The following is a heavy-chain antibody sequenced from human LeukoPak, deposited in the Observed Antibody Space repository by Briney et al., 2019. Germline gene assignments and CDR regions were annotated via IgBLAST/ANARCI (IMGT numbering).Heavy chain of an antibody. Sequence: PGGSLRLSCAASGFIVSSNYMSWVRQAPGKGLEWVSVIYSGGSTYYADSVKGRFTISRDNSKNTLYLQMNSLRAEDTAVYYWARDAPERRNAFDIWGQGTMVTVSS. CDR3: ARDAPERRNAFDI. D-gene: IGHD1-1*01. J-gene: IGHJ3*02. CDR1: GFIVSSNY. V-gene: IGHV3-53*01. CDR2: IYSGGST.